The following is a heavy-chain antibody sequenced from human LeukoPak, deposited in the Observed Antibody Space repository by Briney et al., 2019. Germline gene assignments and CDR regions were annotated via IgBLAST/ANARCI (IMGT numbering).Heavy chain of an antibody. CDR1: GDSLISHF. CDR2: IYGSGST. CDR3: ARNVGWYSHDS. J-gene: IGHJ4*02. D-gene: IGHD6-19*01. V-gene: IGHV4-59*08. Sequence: SETLSLTRTVSGDSLISHFWSWIRQPPGKGLEWIGYIYGSGSTNYDPSLKSRVTISEHTSKNHFSLKLTSVTAADTAVHYCARNVGWYSHDSWGQGTLVTVSS.